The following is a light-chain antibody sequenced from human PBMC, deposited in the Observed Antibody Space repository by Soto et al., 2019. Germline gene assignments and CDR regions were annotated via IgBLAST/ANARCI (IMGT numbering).Light chain of an antibody. CDR2: EAS. Sequence: DIQMTQSPSTLSASVGDRVTITCRASQSISSWLAWYQQKPGKAPKLLIHEASSSEIGVTPRFSGSGFGTEFTLTISSLQPDDFATYYCQYYKESSTFGQGTRLEIK. J-gene: IGKJ1*01. CDR1: QSISSW. V-gene: IGKV1-5*03. CDR3: QYYKESST.